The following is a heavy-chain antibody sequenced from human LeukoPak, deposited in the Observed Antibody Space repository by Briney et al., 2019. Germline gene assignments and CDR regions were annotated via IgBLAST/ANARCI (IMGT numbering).Heavy chain of an antibody. CDR1: GGTFSSYA. CDR3: ASEVEMATITGAYFDY. J-gene: IGHJ4*02. V-gene: IGHV1-69*13. CDR2: IIPIFGTA. D-gene: IGHD5-24*01. Sequence: GASVKVSCKASGGTFSSYAISWVRQAPGQGLECMGGIIPIFGTANYAQKFQGRVTITADESTSTAYMELSSLRSEDTAVYYCASEVEMATITGAYFDYWGQGTLVTVSS.